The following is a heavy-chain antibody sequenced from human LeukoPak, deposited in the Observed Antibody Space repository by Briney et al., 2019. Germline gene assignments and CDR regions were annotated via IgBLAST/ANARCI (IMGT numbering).Heavy chain of an antibody. CDR3: ARGSGDGSGSYYKGNY. CDR1: GYSFTSYW. Sequence: GESLKISCKGSGYSFTSYWIGWVRQMPGKGLEWMGIIYPGDSDTRYSPSFQGQVTISAVKSISTAYLQWSSLKASDTAMYYCARGSGDGSGSYYKGNYWGQGTLVTVSS. J-gene: IGHJ4*02. V-gene: IGHV5-51*01. D-gene: IGHD3-10*01. CDR2: IYPGDSDT.